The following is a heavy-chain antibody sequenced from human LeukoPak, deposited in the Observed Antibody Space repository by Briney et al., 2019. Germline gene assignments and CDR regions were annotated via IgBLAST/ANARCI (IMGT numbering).Heavy chain of an antibody. J-gene: IGHJ4*02. CDR1: GFTFSSYA. CDR2: ISGSTGST. Sequence: GGSLRLSCAAPGFTFSSYAMSWVRQAPGKGLEWVSAISGSTGSTYYADSVKGRFTISRDNSKNTLYLQMKSLRAEDTAVYYCAKDGERGSYSYFDYWGQGTLVTVSS. D-gene: IGHD1-26*01. V-gene: IGHV3-23*01. CDR3: AKDGERGSYSYFDY.